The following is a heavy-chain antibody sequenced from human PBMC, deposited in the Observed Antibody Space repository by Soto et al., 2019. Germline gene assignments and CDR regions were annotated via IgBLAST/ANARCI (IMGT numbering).Heavy chain of an antibody. Sequence: ASVKVSCKASGYSFTGYYIHWVRQAPGQGLEWMGWINPDSGATNYAQNFQGRVTPTSDTSISTASMDLTSLTSDDTAVYYCARGDYGAGGYPFPYFDYWGRGTLVTVSS. V-gene: IGHV1-2*02. D-gene: IGHD2-8*02. J-gene: IGHJ4*02. CDR3: ARGDYGAGGYPFPYFDY. CDR2: INPDSGAT. CDR1: GYSFTGYY.